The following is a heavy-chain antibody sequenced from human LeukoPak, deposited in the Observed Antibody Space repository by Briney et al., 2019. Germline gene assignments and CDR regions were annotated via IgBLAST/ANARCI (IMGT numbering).Heavy chain of an antibody. D-gene: IGHD2-2*01. CDR3: AVDCSSPSCYGQSAFDI. V-gene: IGHV3-23*01. CDR1: GFTFSNYA. J-gene: IGHJ3*02. CDR2: ISTGGDRA. Sequence: PGGSLRLSCAASGFTFSNYAMDWVRQAPGKGLDWVSAISTGGDRAYYADSVKGRFTTSRDNSRNTLYLQLNSLRAEDTAIYYCAVDCSSPSCYGQSAFDIRGQGTMVTVSS.